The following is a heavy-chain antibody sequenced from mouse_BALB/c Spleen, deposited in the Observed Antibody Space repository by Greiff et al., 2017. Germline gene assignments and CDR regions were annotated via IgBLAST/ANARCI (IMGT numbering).Heavy chain of an antibody. V-gene: IGHV2-9*02. Sequence: QVQLKESGPGLVAPSQSLSITCTVSGFSLTSYGVHWVRQPPGKGLEWLGVIWAGGSTNYNSALMSRLSISKDNSKSQVFLKMNSLQTDDTAMYYCAREATVVATNAMDYWGQGTSVTVSS. CDR2: IWAGGST. CDR1: GFSLTSYG. CDR3: AREATVVATNAMDY. D-gene: IGHD1-1*01. J-gene: IGHJ4*01.